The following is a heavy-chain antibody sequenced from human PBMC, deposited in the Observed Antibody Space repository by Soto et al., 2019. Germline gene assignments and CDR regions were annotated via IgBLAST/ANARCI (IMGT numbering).Heavy chain of an antibody. V-gene: IGHV3-74*01. CDR1: GFTFRNFW. J-gene: IGHJ4*02. CDR3: ADSWLPTSH. Sequence: GGSLRLSCAASGFTFRNFWMHWVRQAPGKGLVWVSRISPDGITTSYADSVKGRFTISRDNAKSTLYLQMNSLRAEDTAVYYCADSWLPTSHWGLGTLVTVSS. D-gene: IGHD5-12*01. CDR2: ISPDGITT.